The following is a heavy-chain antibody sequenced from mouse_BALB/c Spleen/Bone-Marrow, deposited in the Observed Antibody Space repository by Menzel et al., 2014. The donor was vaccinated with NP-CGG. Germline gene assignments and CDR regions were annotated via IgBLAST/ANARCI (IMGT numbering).Heavy chain of an antibody. CDR2: INPSIGYT. Sequence: VQLQQSAAELARPGASVKLSCKASGYIFTSYTIQWIKRRPGQGLEWIGYINPSIGYTDYNQKFKDKTTLTADKSSSTTYMQLNSLTSEDSAVYYCAREGTYYAYFDYWGQGTTLTVSS. V-gene: IGHV1-4*02. D-gene: IGHD1-1*01. CDR1: GYIFTSYT. J-gene: IGHJ2*01. CDR3: AREGTYYAYFDY.